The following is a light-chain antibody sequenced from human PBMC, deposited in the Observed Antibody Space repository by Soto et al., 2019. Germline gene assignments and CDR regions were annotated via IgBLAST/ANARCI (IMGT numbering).Light chain of an antibody. CDR2: GAS. CDR3: QQYGNSLWT. CDR1: QSVSDHI. Sequence: EFVLTQSPDTLSLSPGERATLSCRASQSVSDHILAWYRQKPGQSPRLLIYGASSRATGIPDRFSGSGSGTDFTLTISRVEAEDSAVYYCQQYGNSLWTFGQGTKVEIK. J-gene: IGKJ1*01. V-gene: IGKV3-20*01.